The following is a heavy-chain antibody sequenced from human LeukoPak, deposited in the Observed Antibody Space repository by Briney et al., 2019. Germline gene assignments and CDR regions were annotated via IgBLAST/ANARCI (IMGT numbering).Heavy chain of an antibody. V-gene: IGHV3-30*04. D-gene: IGHD2-15*01. CDR1: GFTFSSYA. CDR2: ISYDGSNK. CDR3: ARDPSVVVVAASYFDY. J-gene: IGHJ4*02. Sequence: GGSLRLSCAASGFTFSSYAMHWVRQAPGKGLEWVAVISYDGSNKYYADSVKGRFTISKDNSKNTLYLQMTSLRAEDTAVYYCARDPSVVVVAASYFDYWGQGTLVTVSS.